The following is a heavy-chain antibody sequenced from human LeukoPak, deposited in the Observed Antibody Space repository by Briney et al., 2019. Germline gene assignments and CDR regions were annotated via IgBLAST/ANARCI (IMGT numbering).Heavy chain of an antibody. D-gene: IGHD3-22*01. J-gene: IGHJ3*02. CDR3: AREGTYYYDSSGYSTGGAFDI. CDR2: ISYDGSNK. Sequence: GRSLRLSCAASGFTFSSYAVHWVRQAPGKGLEWVAVISYDGSNKYYADSVKGRFTISRDNSKNTLYLQMNSLRAEDTAVYYCAREGTYYYDSSGYSTGGAFDIWGQGTMVTVSS. V-gene: IGHV3-30-3*01. CDR1: GFTFSSYA.